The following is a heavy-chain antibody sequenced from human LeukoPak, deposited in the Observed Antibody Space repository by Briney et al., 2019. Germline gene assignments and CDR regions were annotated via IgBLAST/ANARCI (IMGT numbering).Heavy chain of an antibody. CDR1: GGSISGSNW. V-gene: IGHV4-4*02. Sequence: SGTLSLTCAVSGGSISGSNWWSWVRQPPGKGLEWIGEIYHSGSTNYNPSLKGRVTISVDKSKNQFSLKLSSVTAADTAVYYCVIAVAGTVDYWGQGTLVTVSS. CDR3: VIAVAGTVDY. J-gene: IGHJ4*02. D-gene: IGHD6-19*01. CDR2: IYHSGST.